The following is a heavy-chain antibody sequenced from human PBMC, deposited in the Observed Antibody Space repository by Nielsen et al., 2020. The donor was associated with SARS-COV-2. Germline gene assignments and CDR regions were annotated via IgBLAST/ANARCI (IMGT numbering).Heavy chain of an antibody. D-gene: IGHD1-26*01. J-gene: IGHJ4*02. CDR3: AKDVRPVGATFYYFDS. CDR1: KFTFDHYA. Sequence: SLKISCAASKFTFDHYAMHWVRQAPGKGLEWDSGIRWNSGNTGYADSVKCRFTTSRDNAKNSLYLQMNSLRAEDTALYYCAKDVRPVGATFYYFDSWGQGTLVTVSS. V-gene: IGHV3-9*01. CDR2: IRWNSGNT.